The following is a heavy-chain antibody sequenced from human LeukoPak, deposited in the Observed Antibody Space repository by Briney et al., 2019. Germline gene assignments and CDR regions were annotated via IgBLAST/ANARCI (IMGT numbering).Heavy chain of an antibody. D-gene: IGHD2-8*01. CDR3: ARGRGVLKF. Sequence: PSETLSLTCTVSGGSISSYYWSWIRQPPGKGLEWIGYIYYSGSTNYNPSLKSRVTISVDTSKNQFSLKLSSVTAADTAVYYRARGRGVLKFWGQGTLVTVSS. CDR1: GGSISSYY. CDR2: IYYSGST. J-gene: IGHJ4*02. V-gene: IGHV4-59*12.